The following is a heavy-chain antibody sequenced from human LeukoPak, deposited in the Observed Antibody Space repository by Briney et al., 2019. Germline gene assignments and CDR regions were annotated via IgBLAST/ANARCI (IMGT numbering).Heavy chain of an antibody. J-gene: IGHJ4*02. D-gene: IGHD4-11*01. Sequence: GGSLRFSCAASGFTFRNYWMSWVRQAPGKGLKWVATMKEDGSEKNYVGSVKGRFTISRDNAQDSLYLQMNSLRAEDTAVYYCARDRGYSNFDYWGQGTLVTVSS. CDR2: MKEDGSEK. CDR3: ARDRGYSNFDY. V-gene: IGHV3-7*01. CDR1: GFTFRNYW.